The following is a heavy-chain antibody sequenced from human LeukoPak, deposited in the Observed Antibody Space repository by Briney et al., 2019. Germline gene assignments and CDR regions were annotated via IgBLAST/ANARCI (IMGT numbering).Heavy chain of an antibody. J-gene: IGHJ4*02. CDR3: ARNYYDTKKPWD. D-gene: IGHD3-22*01. CDR2: INHSGST. V-gene: IGHV4-34*01. CDR1: GGSFSGYY. Sequence: PSETLSLTCAVYGGSFSGYYWSWIRQPPGKGLEWIGEINHSGSTNYNPSLKSRVTISVDTSKNQFSLKLSSVTAADTAVYFCARNYYDTKKPWDWGQGTLVTVSS.